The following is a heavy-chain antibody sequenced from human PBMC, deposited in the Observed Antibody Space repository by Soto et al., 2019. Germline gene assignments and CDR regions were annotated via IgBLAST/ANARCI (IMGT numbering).Heavy chain of an antibody. CDR3: ANDFKGYLSGCSCFSSPPPFYYYYGMDL. Sequence: PGGSLRLSCAASGFTFSSYGMHWVRQAPGKGLEWVAVISYDGSNKYYADSVKGRFTISRDNSKNTLYLQMNSLRAEDTAVYYCANDFKGYLSGCSCFSSPPPFYYYYGMDLLGPGTTVTVS. CDR1: GFTFSSYG. CDR2: ISYDGSNK. J-gene: IGHJ6*02. V-gene: IGHV3-30*18. D-gene: IGHD2-15*01.